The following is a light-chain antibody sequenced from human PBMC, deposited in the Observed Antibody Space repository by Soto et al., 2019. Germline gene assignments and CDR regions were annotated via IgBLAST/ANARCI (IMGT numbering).Light chain of an antibody. CDR2: EVN. CDR1: SSDVGYYNY. CDR3: SSHAGSNSVL. J-gene: IGLJ3*02. Sequence: QSALTQPPSASGSLGQSVTISCTGTSSDVGYYNYVSWYQQQPGKAPKLLIYEVNKRPSGVPDRFSCSKSGNTASLTVSGLQAEDEADYYCSSHAGSNSVLFGGGTQLTVL. V-gene: IGLV2-8*01.